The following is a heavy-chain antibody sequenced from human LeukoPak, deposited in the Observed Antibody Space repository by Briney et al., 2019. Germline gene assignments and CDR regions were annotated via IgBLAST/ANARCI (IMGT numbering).Heavy chain of an antibody. CDR2: IKQDGSEK. CDR3: ARDGFVGAADY. V-gene: IGHV3-7*01. D-gene: IGHD6-13*01. Sequence: PAGSLTLSCAASEFTFSGYWMNWVRQAPGKGLEWVANIKQDGSEKQYVGSVRGRFTISRDNAKNSMYMQMTSLRVEDTAVYYCARDGFVGAADYWGQGTLVTVSS. CDR1: EFTFSGYW. J-gene: IGHJ4*02.